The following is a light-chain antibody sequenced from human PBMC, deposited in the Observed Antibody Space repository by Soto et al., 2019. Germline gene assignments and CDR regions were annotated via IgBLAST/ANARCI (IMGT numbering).Light chain of an antibody. V-gene: IGKV3-11*01. CDR1: QSVSRT. Sequence: EVVLTQSPATLSLSPGERANLSCRTSQSVSRTLAWYQQKSGQAPRLLIYDASNRATGIPTRFSGRGSGTDFTLTISSLETEDFAVYYCQQRYNWPQTFGQGTKVEIK. CDR2: DAS. J-gene: IGKJ1*01. CDR3: QQRYNWPQT.